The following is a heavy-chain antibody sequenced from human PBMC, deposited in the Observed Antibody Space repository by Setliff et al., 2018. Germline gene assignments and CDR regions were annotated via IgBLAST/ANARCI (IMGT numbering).Heavy chain of an antibody. Sequence: GESLKISCKAAGYSFTKYWIGWVRQMPGKGLEWMGIIDPADSDTTYSPSFQGQVTISADKSTRTAYLQWNRLKASDTAIYYCARTLRYGGYLLAYWGQGTLVTVSS. CDR1: GYSFTKYW. CDR2: IDPADSDT. CDR3: ARTLRYGGYLLAY. V-gene: IGHV5-51*01. J-gene: IGHJ4*02. D-gene: IGHD5-12*01.